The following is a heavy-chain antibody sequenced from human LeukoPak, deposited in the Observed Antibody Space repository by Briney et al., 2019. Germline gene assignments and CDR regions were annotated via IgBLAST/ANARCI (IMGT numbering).Heavy chain of an antibody. CDR2: VASSGTS. D-gene: IGHD2-21*02. Sequence: SETLSLTCTVSGDSLNTYYWTWIRQTPGKELEWIGFVASSGTSNYNPSLKSRVSISIDASKNQFSLALTSVTPADTAVYYCARVVRGVVTSNWFDPWGQGTLVSVSS. CDR3: ARVVRGVVTSNWFDP. CDR1: GDSLNTYY. V-gene: IGHV4-59*01. J-gene: IGHJ5*02.